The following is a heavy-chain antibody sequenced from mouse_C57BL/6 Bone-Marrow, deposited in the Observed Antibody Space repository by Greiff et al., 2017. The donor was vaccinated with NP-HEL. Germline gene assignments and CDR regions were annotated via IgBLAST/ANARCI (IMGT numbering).Heavy chain of an antibody. CDR3: ARAYYYGSSYGAMDY. Sequence: EVQGVESGPGMVKPSQSLSLTCTVTGYSITSGYDWHWIRHFPGNKLEWMGYISYSGSTNYNPSLKSRISITHDTSKNHFFLKLNSVTTEDTATYYCARAYYYGSSYGAMDYWGQGTSVTVSS. V-gene: IGHV3-1*01. J-gene: IGHJ4*01. CDR1: GYSITSGYD. CDR2: ISYSGST. D-gene: IGHD1-1*01.